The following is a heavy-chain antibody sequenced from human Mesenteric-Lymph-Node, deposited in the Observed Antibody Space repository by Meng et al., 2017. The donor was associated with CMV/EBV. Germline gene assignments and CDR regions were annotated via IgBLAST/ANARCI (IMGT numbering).Heavy chain of an antibody. CDR3: ARGSGYATYYYYYGMDV. CDR2: IKQDGSEE. Sequence: GESLKISCAASGFSFGYYWMSWVRQAPGKGLEWVANIKQDGSEEYYVDSVKGRFTISRDNAKNSLYLQMNSLRAEDTAVYYCARGSGYATYYYYYGMDVWGQGTTVTVSS. D-gene: IGHD5-12*01. V-gene: IGHV3-7*01. CDR1: GFSFGYYW. J-gene: IGHJ6*02.